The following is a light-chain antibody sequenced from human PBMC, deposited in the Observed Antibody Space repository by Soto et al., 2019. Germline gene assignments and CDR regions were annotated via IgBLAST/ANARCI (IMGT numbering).Light chain of an antibody. J-gene: IGLJ3*02. CDR1: SSDVGGYNY. Sequence: QSALTQPPSASASPGQSVTISCTGTSSDVGGYNYVSWYQQRPGKAPKLMIYEVSQRPSGVPDRFSGSKSGNTATLTVSGLQAEDEADYYCQSFDSRLSGWVFGGGTKLTVL. CDR2: EVS. CDR3: QSFDSRLSGWV. V-gene: IGLV2-8*01.